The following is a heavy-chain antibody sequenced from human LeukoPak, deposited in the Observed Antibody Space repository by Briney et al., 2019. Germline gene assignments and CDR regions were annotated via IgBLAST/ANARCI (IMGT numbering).Heavy chain of an antibody. CDR3: ATEVNVAYYNVPGNDYRGIDP. Sequence: GGSLRLSCAASGFTFSDYYMSWIRQAPGKGLEWVSYISSSGSTIYYADSVKGRFTISRDNAKNSLYLQMNSLRAEDTAVYYCATEVNVAYYNVPGNDYRGIDPWGPGTLVTVSS. J-gene: IGHJ5*02. CDR1: GFTFSDYY. V-gene: IGHV3-11*01. D-gene: IGHD3-10*02. CDR2: ISSSGSTI.